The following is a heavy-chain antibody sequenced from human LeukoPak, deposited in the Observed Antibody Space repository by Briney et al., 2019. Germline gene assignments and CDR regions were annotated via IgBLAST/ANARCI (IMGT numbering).Heavy chain of an antibody. V-gene: IGHV3-23*01. J-gene: IGHJ6*04. CDR2: ISGSGGST. CDR1: GFTFSSYG. CDR3: AELGITMIGGV. Sequence: PGGTLRLSCAASGFTFSSYGMSWVRQAPGKGLEWVSAISGSGGSTYYADSVKGRFTISRDNSKNTLYLQMNSLRAEDTALYYCAELGITMIGGVWGKGTTVTISS. D-gene: IGHD3-10*02.